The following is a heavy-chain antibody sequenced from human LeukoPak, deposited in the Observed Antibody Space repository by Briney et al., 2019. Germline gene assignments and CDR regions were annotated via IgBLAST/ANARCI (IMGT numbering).Heavy chain of an antibody. CDR1: GFTFSSYV. J-gene: IGHJ4*02. Sequence: GGSLRLSCAASGFTFSSYVMNWVRQVPGKGLGWVSYISSSSDNIYYADSVEGRFTISRDNAKNSLYLQMNSLRPEDTAMYYCARGPKWLSPPGLPDYWGQGTLVTVSS. D-gene: IGHD5-12*01. V-gene: IGHV3-48*04. CDR2: ISSSSDNI. CDR3: ARGPKWLSPPGLPDY.